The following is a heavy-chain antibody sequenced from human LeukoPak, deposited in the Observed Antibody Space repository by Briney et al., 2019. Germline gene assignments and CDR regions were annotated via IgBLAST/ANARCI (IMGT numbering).Heavy chain of an antibody. J-gene: IGHJ4*02. Sequence: GGSLRLSCAASGFTFSSYAMSWVRQAPGKGLEWVSAISGSGGSTYYADSVKGRFTISRDNSKNTLYLQMNSLRAEDTAVYYCAKSRARLLWFGESISFDYWGQGTLVTVSS. CDR1: GFTFSSYA. CDR3: AKSRARLLWFGESISFDY. D-gene: IGHD3-10*01. CDR2: ISGSGGST. V-gene: IGHV3-23*01.